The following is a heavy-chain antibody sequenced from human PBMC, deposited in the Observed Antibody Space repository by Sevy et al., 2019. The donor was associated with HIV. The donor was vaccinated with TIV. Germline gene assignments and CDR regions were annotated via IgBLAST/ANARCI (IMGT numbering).Heavy chain of an antibody. D-gene: IGHD3-3*01. CDR3: ARDYRGYYVFWSGYYRGFDP. CDR2: IYYSGST. V-gene: IGHV4-59*01. CDR1: GGSICSYY. J-gene: IGHJ5*02. Sequence: SETLSLTCTVSGGSICSYYWSWIRQPPGKGLEWIGYIYYSGSTNYNPSLKSRVTISVDTSKNQFSLKLSMVTAADTAVYYCARDYRGYYVFWSGYYRGFDPWGQGTLVTVSS.